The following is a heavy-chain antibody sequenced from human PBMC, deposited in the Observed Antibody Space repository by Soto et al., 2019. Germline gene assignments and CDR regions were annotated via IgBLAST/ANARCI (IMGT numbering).Heavy chain of an antibody. J-gene: IGHJ4*02. CDR1: GNSFTSYW. CDR3: ARQAYCSTTSCYKVDS. V-gene: IGHV5-51*01. CDR2: IYLGDSNT. Sequence: GESLKISCTGSGNSFTSYWIGWVRQMPGKGLEWMGIIYLGDSNTRYSPTFQGQVTISADRSISTAYLQWSSLKASDTAMYYCARQAYCSTTSCYKVDSWGQGTLLTVSS. D-gene: IGHD2-2*02.